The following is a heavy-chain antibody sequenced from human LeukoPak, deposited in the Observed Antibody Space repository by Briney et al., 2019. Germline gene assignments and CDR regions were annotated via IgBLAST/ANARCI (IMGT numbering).Heavy chain of an antibody. D-gene: IGHD4-11*01. CDR2: ISFDGSHK. J-gene: IGHJ6*02. Sequence: PGGSLRLSCAASGLTFSSSAMHWVRQAPGKGPEWVTGISFDGSHKYYADSVKGRFTISRDNSNKMLYLEMNSLRGEDTAVYYCVYPLWGRLHDYYGMDVWGQGTTVIVSS. CDR1: GLTFSSSA. CDR3: VYPLWGRLHDYYGMDV. V-gene: IGHV3-30*04.